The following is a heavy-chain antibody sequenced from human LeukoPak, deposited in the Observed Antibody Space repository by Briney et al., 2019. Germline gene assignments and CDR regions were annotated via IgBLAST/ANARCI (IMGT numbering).Heavy chain of an antibody. CDR3: AREIAEGVPWYYYYGMDV. CDR2: ISAGNGNT. J-gene: IGHJ6*02. Sequence: ASVKVSCKASGYTFTSYAMHWVRQAPGQRLEWMGWISAGNGNTKYSQKFQGRVTITRDTSASTAYMELSSLRSEDTAVYYCAREIAEGVPWYYYYGMDVWGQGTTVTVSS. CDR1: GYTFTSYA. V-gene: IGHV1-3*01.